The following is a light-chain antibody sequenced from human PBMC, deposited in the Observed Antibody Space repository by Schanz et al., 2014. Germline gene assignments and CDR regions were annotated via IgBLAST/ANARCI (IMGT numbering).Light chain of an antibody. Sequence: DIQMPQSPSTLSASVGDRVTITCRASQSISTWLAWYQQKPGKAPKLLIYDASSLESGVPSRFSGSGSGTEFTLTISSLQPDDFATYYCQQYNNSPFGGGTKVEIK. CDR3: QQYNNSP. V-gene: IGKV1-5*01. CDR2: DAS. CDR1: QSISTW. J-gene: IGKJ4*01.